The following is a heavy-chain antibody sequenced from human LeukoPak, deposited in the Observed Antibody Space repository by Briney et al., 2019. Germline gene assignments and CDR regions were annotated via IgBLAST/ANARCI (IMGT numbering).Heavy chain of an antibody. V-gene: IGHV3-21*01. D-gene: IGHD2/OR15-2a*01. CDR2: ISSSSSYI. J-gene: IGHJ4*02. Sequence: PGGSLRLSCAASGFTFSSYSMNWVRQALGKGLEWVSSISSSSSYIYYADSVKGRFTISRDNAKNSLYLQMNSLRAEDTAVYYCAREGGDPFTTFFDYWGQGTLVTVSS. CDR3: AREGGDPFTTFFDY. CDR1: GFTFSSYS.